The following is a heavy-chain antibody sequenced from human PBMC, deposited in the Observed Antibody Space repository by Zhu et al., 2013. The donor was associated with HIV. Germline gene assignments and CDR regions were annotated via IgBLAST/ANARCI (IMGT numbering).Heavy chain of an antibody. CDR2: IIPIFGTA. V-gene: IGHV1-69*01. CDR3: ASRHWEDCSGGSCYSSRTTGYYGMDV. Sequence: QVQLVQSGAEVKKPGSSVKVSCKASGGTFSSYAISWVRQAPGQGLEWMGGIIPIFGTANYAQKFQGRVTITADESTSTAYMELSSLRSEDTAVYYCASRHWEDCSGGSCYSSRTTGYYGMDVWGQGDHGHRLL. D-gene: IGHD2-15*01. J-gene: IGHJ6*02. CDR1: GGTFSSYA.